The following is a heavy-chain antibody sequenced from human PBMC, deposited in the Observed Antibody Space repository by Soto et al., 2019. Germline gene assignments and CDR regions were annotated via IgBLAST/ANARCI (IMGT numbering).Heavy chain of an antibody. CDR2: VNHRGST. Sequence: PSETLSLTCAVYGGSFSGYYWTWIRQSPGKGLEWIGNVNHRGSTNYNVSLQSRVTISVDTSQNQFSLKLDSVTAADTAVYYCARDGFCSGGTCRIGNWFDPWGQGTLVTVS. J-gene: IGHJ5*02. CDR3: ARDGFCSGGTCRIGNWFDP. V-gene: IGHV4-34*01. D-gene: IGHD2-15*01. CDR1: GGSFSGYY.